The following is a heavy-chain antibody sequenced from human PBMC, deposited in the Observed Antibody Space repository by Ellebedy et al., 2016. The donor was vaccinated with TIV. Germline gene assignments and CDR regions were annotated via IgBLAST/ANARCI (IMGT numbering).Heavy chain of an antibody. J-gene: IGHJ4*02. CDR1: GGSISNSDYY. CDR2: IYYSGSA. CDR3: ARTDPWQPIDD. D-gene: IGHD2-21*02. Sequence: MPSETLSLTCTVSGGSISNSDYYWNWIRQPPGKGLEWIGSIYYSGSAYYNPSFKSRVTLSADTSKNQFSLNLRTATAADTAVYYCARTDPWQPIDDWGQGILVSVSS. V-gene: IGHV4-39*01.